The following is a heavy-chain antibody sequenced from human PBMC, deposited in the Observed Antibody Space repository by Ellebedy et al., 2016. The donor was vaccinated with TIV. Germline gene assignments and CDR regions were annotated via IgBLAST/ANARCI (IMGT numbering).Heavy chain of an antibody. CDR2: IYRGGGTR. CDR1: GFIFSTYA. Sequence: GESLKISCVGSGFIFSTYATAWVRQTPGKVLEWVSGIYRGGGTRNYADSVTGGFTISRENSKSTMYLQMNSLRVEDTAMYFCAKDQVGGDGRWVFDLWGQGTMVTVSS. J-gene: IGHJ3*01. CDR3: AKDQVGGDGRWVFDL. D-gene: IGHD3-16*01. V-gene: IGHV3-23*03.